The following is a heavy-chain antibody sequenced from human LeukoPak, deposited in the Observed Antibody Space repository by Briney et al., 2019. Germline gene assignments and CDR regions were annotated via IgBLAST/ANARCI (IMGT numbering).Heavy chain of an antibody. D-gene: IGHD6-19*01. CDR2: ISSSSSTI. Sequence: GGSLRLSCAASGFTFSSYSMNWVRQAPGKGLEWVSYISSSSSTIYYADSVKGRFTISRDNAKNSLYLQMNSLRAEDTAVYYCARVAVAGRRQGAFDIWGQGTMVTVSS. J-gene: IGHJ3*02. CDR1: GFTFSSYS. CDR3: ARVAVAGRRQGAFDI. V-gene: IGHV3-48*04.